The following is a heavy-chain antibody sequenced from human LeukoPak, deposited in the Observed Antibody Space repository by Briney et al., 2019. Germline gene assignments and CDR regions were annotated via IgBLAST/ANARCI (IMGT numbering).Heavy chain of an antibody. D-gene: IGHD3-10*01. CDR1: GVTFSSYS. CDR2: ISSSSSYI. CDR3: ARDFFAKFTMVRGVMGY. J-gene: IGHJ4*02. Sequence: GGALRLSCAASGVTFSSYSMNWVRQAPGKGLEWVSSISSSSSYIYYADSVKGRFTISRDNAKNSLYLQMNSLRAEDTAVYYCARDFFAKFTMVRGVMGYWGQGTLVTVSS. V-gene: IGHV3-21*01.